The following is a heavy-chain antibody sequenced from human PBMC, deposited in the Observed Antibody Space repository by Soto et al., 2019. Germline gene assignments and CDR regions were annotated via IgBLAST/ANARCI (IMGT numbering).Heavy chain of an antibody. CDR2: MYYNGNT. CDR3: ARRHGLDIDAYY. CDR1: GDSISSNKW. Sequence: SETLSLTCAVSGDSISSNKWWSWVRQPPEKGLEWIGEMYYNGNTYYNPSLKSRVTIFVDTSKNQFSLKLSSVTAADTAVYYCARRHGLDIDAYYWGPGTQVTVSS. J-gene: IGHJ4*02. D-gene: IGHD1-1*01. V-gene: IGHV4-4*02.